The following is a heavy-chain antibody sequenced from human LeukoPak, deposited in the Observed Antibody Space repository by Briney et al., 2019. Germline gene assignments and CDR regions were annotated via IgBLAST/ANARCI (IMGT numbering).Heavy chain of an antibody. D-gene: IGHD2-15*01. CDR1: GFTFSSYS. CDR2: ISSSSSTI. Sequence: NPGGSLRLSCAASGFTFSSYSMNWVRQAPGKGLEWVSYISSSSSTIYYADSVKGRFTISRDNAKNSLYLQMNSLRAEDTAVYYCASPARGYCSGGSCLGGYWGQGTLVTVSS. CDR3: ASPARGYCSGGSCLGGY. J-gene: IGHJ4*02. V-gene: IGHV3-48*04.